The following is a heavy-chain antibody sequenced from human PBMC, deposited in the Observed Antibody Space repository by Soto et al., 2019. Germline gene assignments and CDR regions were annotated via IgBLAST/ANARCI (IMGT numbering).Heavy chain of an antibody. CDR1: VFSFSSYS. D-gene: IGHD2-2*01. J-gene: IGHJ6*02. Sequence: GWALGLAIAASVFSFSSYSMNGVRKAPGKGLEWVSSISSSSSYIYYADSVKGRFTISRDNAKNSLYLQMNSLRAEDTAVYYCARDGGVVPAAPRPYYYYGMDVWGQGTTVTVS. V-gene: IGHV3-21*01. CDR3: ARDGGVVPAAPRPYYYYGMDV. CDR2: ISSSSSYI.